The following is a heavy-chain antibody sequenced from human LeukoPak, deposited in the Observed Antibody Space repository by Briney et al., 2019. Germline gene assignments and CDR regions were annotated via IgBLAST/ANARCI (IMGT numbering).Heavy chain of an antibody. J-gene: IGHJ4*02. CDR1: GFTFSSYG. CDR3: AKGGRITMLRGVQRDHYFDY. D-gene: IGHD3-10*01. V-gene: IGHV3-30*02. CDR2: IRYDGSNR. Sequence: GGSLRLSCGVSGFTFSSYGMHWVRQAPGKGLEWVAYIRYDGSNRHYADSVKGRFAISRDNSKNTLYLQMNSLRVEDTAVYYCAKGGRITMLRGVQRDHYFDYWGQGTLVTVSS.